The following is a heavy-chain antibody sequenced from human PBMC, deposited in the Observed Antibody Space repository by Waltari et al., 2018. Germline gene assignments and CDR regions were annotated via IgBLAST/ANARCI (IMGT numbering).Heavy chain of an antibody. CDR3: ARDLRGYSSGWGYFDY. CDR2: IYYSGST. J-gene: IGHJ4*02. D-gene: IGHD6-19*01. V-gene: IGHV4-39*07. CDR1: GGSISSSSYY. Sequence: QLQLQESGPGLVKPSETLSLTCTVSGGSISSSSYYWGWIRQPPGKGLEWIGSIYYSGSTYYNPSLKSRVTISVDTSKNQFSLKLSSVTAADTAVYYCARDLRGYSSGWGYFDYWGQGTLVTVSS.